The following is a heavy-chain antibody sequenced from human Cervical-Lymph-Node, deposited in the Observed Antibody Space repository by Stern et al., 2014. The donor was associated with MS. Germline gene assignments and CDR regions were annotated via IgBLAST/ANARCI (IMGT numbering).Heavy chain of an antibody. Sequence: EVQLVESGGGLVKPGGSLRLACAASGFNFSAYSMNWVRQAPGKGLEWVSSISSRSEYRYYGDSVKGRFTISRDNAKKSLYLQMNSLRAEDTAVYYCARDHGNTWYVDGFVNWFHPWGQGSLVTVSS. CDR1: GFNFSAYS. D-gene: IGHD6-13*01. V-gene: IGHV3-21*01. J-gene: IGHJ5*02. CDR2: ISSRSEYR. CDR3: ARDHGNTWYVDGFVNWFHP.